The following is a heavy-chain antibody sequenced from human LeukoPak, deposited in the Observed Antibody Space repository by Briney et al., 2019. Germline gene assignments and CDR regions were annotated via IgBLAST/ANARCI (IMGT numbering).Heavy chain of an antibody. CDR1: GDSISSNY. V-gene: IGHV4-59*01. CDR3: ARRGGSGPWAFDI. J-gene: IGHJ3*02. Sequence: ASETLSLTCTVSGDSISSNYWNWIRQPPGKGLEWIGYIFYSGSTNYNPSLKSRVTISIDTSKNQFSLKLSSVTTADTAVYYCARRGGSGPWAFDIWGQGTMVTVSS. CDR2: IFYSGST. D-gene: IGHD1-26*01.